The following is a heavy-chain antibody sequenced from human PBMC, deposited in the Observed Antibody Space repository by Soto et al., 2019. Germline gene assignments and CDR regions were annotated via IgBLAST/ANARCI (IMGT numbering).Heavy chain of an antibody. CDR3: ATRYYDYIWGSYRSAPQFDY. Sequence: EVQLLESGGGLVQPGGSLRLSCAASGFTFSSYAMSWVRQAPGKGLEWVSAISGSGGSTYYADSVKGRFTISRDNAKNTLYLQMNSLGAGDTGVYYCATRYYDYIWGSYRSAPQFDYWGQGTLVTVSS. D-gene: IGHD3-16*02. CDR1: GFTFSSYA. V-gene: IGHV3-23*01. CDR2: ISGSGGST. J-gene: IGHJ4*02.